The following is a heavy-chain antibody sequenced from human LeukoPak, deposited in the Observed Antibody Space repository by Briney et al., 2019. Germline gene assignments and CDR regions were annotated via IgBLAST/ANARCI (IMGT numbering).Heavy chain of an antibody. CDR3: AKGLDYGDYGGFGDY. CDR2: IYHSGST. Sequence: SETLSLTCTVSGGSISSYYWSWIRQPPGKGLEWIGYIYHSGSTDYNPSLKSRVTISVDTSKSQFSLKLTSVTAADTAVYYCAKGLDYGDYGGFGDYWGQGTLVTVSS. CDR1: GGSISSYY. J-gene: IGHJ4*02. V-gene: IGHV4-4*09. D-gene: IGHD4-17*01.